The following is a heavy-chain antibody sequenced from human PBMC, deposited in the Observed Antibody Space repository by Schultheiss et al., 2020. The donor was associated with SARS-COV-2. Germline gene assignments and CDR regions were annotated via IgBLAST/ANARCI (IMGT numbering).Heavy chain of an antibody. CDR2: ISYDGSNK. CDR1: GFTFSSYA. CDR3: ARVGGYCSGGSCYSTGSFDY. D-gene: IGHD2-15*01. Sequence: GGSLRLSCAASGFTFSSYAMHWVRQAPGKGLEWVAVISYDGSNKYYADSVKGRFTISRDNSKNTLYLQMNSLRAEDTAVYYCARVGGYCSGGSCYSTGSFDYWGQGTLVTVSS. V-gene: IGHV3-30-3*01. J-gene: IGHJ4*02.